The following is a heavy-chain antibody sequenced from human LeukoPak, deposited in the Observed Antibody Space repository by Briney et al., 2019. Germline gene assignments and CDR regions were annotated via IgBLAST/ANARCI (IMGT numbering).Heavy chain of an antibody. CDR3: ARGTMKVQSY. CDR2: IYSGGST. Sequence: GGSLRLSCAASGFTFSSYAMSWVRQAPGKGLEWVSVIYSGGSTYYADSVKGRFTISRDNSKNTLYLQMNSLRAEDTAVYYCARGTMKVQSYWGQGTLVTVSS. V-gene: IGHV3-66*01. CDR1: GFTFSSYA. D-gene: IGHD3-22*01. J-gene: IGHJ4*02.